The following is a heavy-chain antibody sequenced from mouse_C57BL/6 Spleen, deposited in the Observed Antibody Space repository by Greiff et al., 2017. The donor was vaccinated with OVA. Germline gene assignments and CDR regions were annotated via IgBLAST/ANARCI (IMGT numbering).Heavy chain of an antibody. Sequence: QVQLKQPGAELVKPGASVKLSCTASGYTFTSYWMHWVKQRPGRGLEWIGRIDPNSGGTKYNEKFKSKATLTVDKPSSTAYMQLSSLSSEDSAVYYCARPQLTGAGYYFDDWGQGTTLTVSS. V-gene: IGHV1-72*01. J-gene: IGHJ2*01. CDR2: IDPNSGGT. CDR1: GYTFTSYW. CDR3: ARPQLTGAGYYFDD. D-gene: IGHD4-1*01.